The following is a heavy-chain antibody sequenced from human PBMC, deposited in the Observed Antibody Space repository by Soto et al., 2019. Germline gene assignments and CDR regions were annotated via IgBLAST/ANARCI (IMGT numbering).Heavy chain of an antibody. CDR3: ARDLWGYCGTDCYPLDV. J-gene: IGHJ6*02. CDR2: MYNTGST. CDR1: GGSISGYY. D-gene: IGHD2-21*02. V-gene: IGHV4-59*01. Sequence: SETLSLTCTVSGGSISGYYWSWLRQPPGKGLEWIGYMYNTGSTVYNPSFKSRVTISVDTSKNQFSLKLNSVTAADTAVYYCARDLWGYCGTDCYPLDVWGRGTTVT.